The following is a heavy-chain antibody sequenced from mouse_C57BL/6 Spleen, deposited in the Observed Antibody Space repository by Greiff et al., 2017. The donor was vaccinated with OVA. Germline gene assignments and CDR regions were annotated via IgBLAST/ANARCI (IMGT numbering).Heavy chain of an antibody. D-gene: IGHD2-4*01. J-gene: IGHJ2*01. Sequence: RVKPGASVKLSCKASGYTFTEYTIHWVKQRSGQGLEWIGWFYPGSGSIKYNEKFKDKATLTADKSSSTVYMELSRLTSEDSAVYFCARQNYDLYYFDYWGQGTTLTVSS. CDR2: FYPGSGSI. V-gene: IGHV1-62-2*01. CDR1: GYTFTEYT. CDR3: ARQNYDLYYFDY.